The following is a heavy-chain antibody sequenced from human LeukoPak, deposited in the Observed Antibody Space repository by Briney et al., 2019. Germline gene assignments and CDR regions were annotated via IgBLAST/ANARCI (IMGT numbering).Heavy chain of an antibody. J-gene: IGHJ3*02. Sequence: PLASVKVSCNASGYTFTYYYMQWVRQAPGQGLEWMGWINPKSGDTTSAQNFQGRVTMTRDTSISTAYLELSRLTSDDTAGYYCAALTRDITPAAFDIWGQGTVVAVSS. CDR1: GYTFTYYY. V-gene: IGHV1-2*02. D-gene: IGHD3-16*01. CDR2: INPKSGDT. CDR3: AALTRDITPAAFDI.